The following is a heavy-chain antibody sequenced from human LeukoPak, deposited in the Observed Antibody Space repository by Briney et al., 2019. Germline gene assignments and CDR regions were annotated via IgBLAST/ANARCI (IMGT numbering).Heavy chain of an antibody. Sequence: GGSLRLSCAASGFTFSSYGMHWVRQAPGKGLEWVAVISYDGSNKYYADSVKGRFTISRDNSKNTLYLQMNSLRAEDTAVYYCAELLDSSGYDLDYWGQGTLVTVSS. V-gene: IGHV3-30*18. CDR1: GFTFSSYG. J-gene: IGHJ4*02. CDR2: ISYDGSNK. D-gene: IGHD3-22*01. CDR3: AELLDSSGYDLDY.